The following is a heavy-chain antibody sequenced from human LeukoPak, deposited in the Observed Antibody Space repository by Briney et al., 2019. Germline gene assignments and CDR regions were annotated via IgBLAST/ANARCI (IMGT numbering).Heavy chain of an antibody. J-gene: IGHJ4*02. Sequence: GGSLRLSCAASGFTFSNYAMHWVRQAPGKGLEYVSAISSNSHSTDYAISVKGRFTISRDNSKNTLYLQMGSLGAEDMAVYYCARRPYSGSYYVDYWGQGTLVTVSS. D-gene: IGHD1-26*01. CDR2: ISSNSHST. CDR3: ARRPYSGSYYVDY. V-gene: IGHV3-64*01. CDR1: GFTFSNYA.